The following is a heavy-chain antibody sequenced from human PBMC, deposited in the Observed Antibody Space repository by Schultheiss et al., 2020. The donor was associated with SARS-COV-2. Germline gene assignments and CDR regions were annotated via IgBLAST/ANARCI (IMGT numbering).Heavy chain of an antibody. CDR1: GFTFSSYG. V-gene: IGHV3-30*18. D-gene: IGHD6-19*01. J-gene: IGHJ4*02. Sequence: GGSLRLSCAASGFTFSSYGMHWVRQAPGKGLEWVALISYDGGHEDYADSVKGRFTISRDNSQNTLYLQMNGLKPEDTATYYCAKRWLAYYFDYWGQGTLVTVSS. CDR2: ISYDGGHE. CDR3: AKRWLAYYFDY.